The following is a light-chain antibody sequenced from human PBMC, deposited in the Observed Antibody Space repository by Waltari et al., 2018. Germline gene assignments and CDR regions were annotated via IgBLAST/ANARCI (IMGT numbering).Light chain of an antibody. CDR3: MQARQTPWT. V-gene: IGKV2-28*01. J-gene: IGKJ1*01. CDR2: LVS. CDR1: QSLLHSSGYTF. Sequence: DIVMTQSPLSLPVSPGEPASISCRSSQSLLHSSGYTFLDWYVQKPGQAPQLLIYLVSDRASGVPDRFSGSGSGTDFTLKISRVEAEDFGLYYCMQARQTPWTFGQGTKVEIK.